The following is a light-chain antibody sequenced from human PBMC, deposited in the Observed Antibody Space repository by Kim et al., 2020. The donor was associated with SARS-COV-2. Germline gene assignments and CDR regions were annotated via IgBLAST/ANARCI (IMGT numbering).Light chain of an antibody. CDR3: QQYGSSPLYS. V-gene: IGKV3-20*01. Sequence: EIVLTQSPGTLSLSPGERATLSCRASQSVSSSYLAWYQQKPGLAPRLLIYGASSRATGIPDRFSGSGSGTDFTLTISRLEPEDFAVYYCQQYGSSPLYSFGQGTKLEI. J-gene: IGKJ2*03. CDR2: GAS. CDR1: QSVSSSY.